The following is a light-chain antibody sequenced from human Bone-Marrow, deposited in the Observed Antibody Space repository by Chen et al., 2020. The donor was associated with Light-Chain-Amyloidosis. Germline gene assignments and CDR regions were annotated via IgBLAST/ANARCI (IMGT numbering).Light chain of an antibody. Sequence: YVLTQPSSVSVASGQTATFACGGNNIGSTSVHWYQQTPGQAPLLVVYDDSDRPSGIPERLSGSNSGNTATLTISRVEAGDEADYYCQVWDRSSDRPVFGGGTKLTVL. V-gene: IGLV3-21*02. CDR1: NIGSTS. CDR2: DDS. CDR3: QVWDRSSDRPV. J-gene: IGLJ3*02.